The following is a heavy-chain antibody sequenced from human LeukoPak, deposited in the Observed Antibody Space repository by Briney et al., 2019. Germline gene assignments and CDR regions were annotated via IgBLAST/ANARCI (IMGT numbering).Heavy chain of an antibody. CDR3: ARVYCSGGSCSYAFDI. CDR2: ISSSSSYI. J-gene: IGHJ3*02. Sequence: GGSLRLSCAASGFTFSSYSMNWVRQAPGKGLEWVSSISSSSSYIYYADSVEGRFTISRDNAKNSLYLQMNSLRAEDTAVYYCARVYCSGGSCSYAFDIWGQGTMVTVSS. CDR1: GFTFSSYS. V-gene: IGHV3-21*01. D-gene: IGHD2-15*01.